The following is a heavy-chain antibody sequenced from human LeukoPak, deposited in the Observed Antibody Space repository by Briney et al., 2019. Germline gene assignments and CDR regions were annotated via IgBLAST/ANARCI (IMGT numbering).Heavy chain of an antibody. CDR3: AKALSSSFYYFDL. D-gene: IGHD3-16*02. Sequence: GGSLRLSCTASGFTFGDYAMNWVRQAPEKGLEWVSTIHGGGDVTYYADSVKGRFTISRDNSRNTLYLQMNSLRAEDTAVYYCAKALSSSFYYFDLGGRGTLVTVSS. CDR2: IHGGGDVT. J-gene: IGHJ2*01. CDR1: GFTFGDYA. V-gene: IGHV3-23*01.